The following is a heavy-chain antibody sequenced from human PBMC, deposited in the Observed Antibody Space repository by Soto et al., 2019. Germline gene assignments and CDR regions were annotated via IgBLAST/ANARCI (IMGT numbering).Heavy chain of an antibody. V-gene: IGHV3-23*01. CDR3: AKDPRQNAFDI. CDR1: GFTFSSYA. Sequence: GGSLRLSCAASGFTFSSYAMSWVRQAPGKGLEWVAAISGGGGSKYYADSVKGRFTISRDNSKNTLYLQMNSLRAEDTAVYYCAKDPRQNAFDIWGQGTMVTLSS. CDR2: ISGGGGSK. J-gene: IGHJ3*02.